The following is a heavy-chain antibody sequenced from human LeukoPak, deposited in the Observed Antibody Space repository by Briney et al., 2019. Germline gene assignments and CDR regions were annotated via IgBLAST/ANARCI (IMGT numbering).Heavy chain of an antibody. D-gene: IGHD4-23*01. CDR3: ARLADYSGNHDS. J-gene: IGHJ4*02. V-gene: IGHV1-46*01. Sequence: ASVKVSCKASGYTFTLSHMHWVRQAPGQGLEWMGIINPSGGITYYAKKFQGRVTMTRDTSTSTVYMELSSLRSEDTAVYYCARLADYSGNHDSWGQGTLVTVSS. CDR2: INPSGGIT. CDR1: GYTFTLSH.